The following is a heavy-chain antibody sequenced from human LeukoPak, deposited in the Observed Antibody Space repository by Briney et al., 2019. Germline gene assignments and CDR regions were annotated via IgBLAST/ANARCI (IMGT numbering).Heavy chain of an antibody. V-gene: IGHV1-69*13. Sequence: SVKVSCKASGGTFSSYAVSWVRQAPGQGLEWMGGIIPIFGTADYAQKFQGRVTITADESTSTAYMELSSLRSEDTAVYYCARDQALYDSSGYYPPFDYWGQGTLVTVSS. CDR3: ARDQALYDSSGYYPPFDY. D-gene: IGHD3-22*01. CDR1: GGTFSSYA. J-gene: IGHJ4*02. CDR2: IIPIFGTA.